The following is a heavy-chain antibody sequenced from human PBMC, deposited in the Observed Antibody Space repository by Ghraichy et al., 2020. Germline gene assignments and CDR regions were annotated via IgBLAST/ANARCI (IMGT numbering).Heavy chain of an antibody. D-gene: IGHD3-9*01. CDR1: GFTFSSYW. Sequence: GESLNISCAASGFTFSSYWMSWVRQAPGKGLEWVANIKQDGSEKYYVDSVKGRFTISRDNAKNSLYLQMNSLRAEDTAVYYCARANDIYYYGMDVWGQGTTVTVSS. CDR3: ARANDIYYYGMDV. J-gene: IGHJ6*02. CDR2: IKQDGSEK. V-gene: IGHV3-7*03.